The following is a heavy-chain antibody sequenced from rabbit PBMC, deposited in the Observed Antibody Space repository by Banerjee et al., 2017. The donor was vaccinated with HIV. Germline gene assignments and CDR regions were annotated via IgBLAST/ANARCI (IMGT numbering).Heavy chain of an antibody. Sequence: QEQLEESGGDLVKPGASLTLTCTASGFTLSSYYMCWVRQAPGKGLEWIACIDAGGSGNTYYTSWAKGRFTISKTSSTTVTLQMTSLTAADTATYFCARDLPISGGYSFDLWGQGTLVTVS. CDR2: IDAGGSGNT. V-gene: IGHV1S45*01. D-gene: IGHD1-1*01. CDR3: ARDLPISGGYSFDL. CDR1: GFTLSSYY. J-gene: IGHJ4*01.